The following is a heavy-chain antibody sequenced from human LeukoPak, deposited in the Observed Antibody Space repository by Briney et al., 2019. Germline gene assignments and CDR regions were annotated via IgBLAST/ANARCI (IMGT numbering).Heavy chain of an antibody. D-gene: IGHD2-2*02. V-gene: IGHV1-3*01. Sequence: GASVKVSCKASGYTFTSYAMHWVRQAPGQRLEWMGWINAGSGNTKYSQKFQGRVTMTRSTSISTAYMELGSLTSEDTAVYYCTRGSQNCASASCYNFWGQGTLVTVSS. J-gene: IGHJ4*02. CDR3: TRGSQNCASASCYNF. CDR2: INAGSGNT. CDR1: GYTFTSYA.